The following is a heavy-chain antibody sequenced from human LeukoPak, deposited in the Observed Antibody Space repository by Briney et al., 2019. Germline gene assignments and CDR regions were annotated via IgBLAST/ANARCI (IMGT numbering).Heavy chain of an antibody. CDR1: GFTFSNYW. D-gene: IGHD6-13*01. Sequence: PGGSLRLSCAASGFTFSNYWMHWVRQAPGKGLVWVSRIKRDGSSTVYADSVKGRFTVSRDNAKNTLYLQMNSLRAEDTAVYYCAKDHIAAAGMIDYWGQGTLVTVSS. CDR3: AKDHIAAAGMIDY. J-gene: IGHJ4*02. CDR2: IKRDGSST. V-gene: IGHV3-74*01.